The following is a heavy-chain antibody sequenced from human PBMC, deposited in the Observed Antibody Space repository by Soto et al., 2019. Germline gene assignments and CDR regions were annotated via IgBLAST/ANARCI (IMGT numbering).Heavy chain of an antibody. CDR1: GGTFSSYA. CDR3: ARIGRDYVWGSYRYRGRFDP. V-gene: IGHV1-69*06. Sequence: SVKVSCKASGGTFSSYAISWVRQAPGQGLEWMGGIIPIFGTANYAQKFQGRVTITADKSTSTAYMELSSLRSEATAVYYCARIGRDYVWGSYRYRGRFDPWGQGTLVTVSS. D-gene: IGHD3-16*02. CDR2: IIPIFGTA. J-gene: IGHJ5*02.